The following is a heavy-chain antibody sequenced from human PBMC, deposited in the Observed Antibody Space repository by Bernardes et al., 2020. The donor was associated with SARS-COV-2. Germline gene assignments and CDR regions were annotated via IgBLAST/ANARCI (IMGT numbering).Heavy chain of an antibody. CDR1: GFTFSGSP. CDR2: IRSKTNNYAI. CDR3: VTFDREFSRLWY. D-gene: IGHD1-20*01. Sequence: VGSLRLSCAASGFTFSGSPMHWIRQAAGKGLEWVGRIRSKTNNYAIAYGAPVKGRFSVSRDDSKNTAYLQMDSLKVEDTAVYYCVTFDREFSRLWYWGQGTLVTVSS. V-gene: IGHV3-73*01. J-gene: IGHJ4*02.